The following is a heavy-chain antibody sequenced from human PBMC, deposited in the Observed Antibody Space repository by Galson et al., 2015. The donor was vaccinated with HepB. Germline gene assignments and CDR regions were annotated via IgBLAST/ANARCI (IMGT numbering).Heavy chain of an antibody. Sequence: SVKVSCKASGYTFTSYDINWVRQATGQGLEWMGWMNPNSGNTGYAQKFQGRVTMTRNTSISTAYMELSSLRSEDTAVYYCARSAETYYYGSGISEIRDYPVFWFDPWGQGTLVTVSS. CDR1: GYTFTSYD. D-gene: IGHD3-10*01. CDR3: ARSAETYYYGSGISEIRDYPVFWFDP. CDR2: MNPNSGNT. V-gene: IGHV1-8*01. J-gene: IGHJ5*02.